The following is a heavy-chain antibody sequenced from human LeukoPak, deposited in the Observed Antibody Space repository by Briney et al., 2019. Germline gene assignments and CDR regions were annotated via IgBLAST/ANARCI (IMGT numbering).Heavy chain of an antibody. CDR3: ARVQYYDSTGHLVPGLDY. CDR2: IYYTGST. Sequence: SETLSLTCTVSGGSVSSGSYYWTWIRQPPGKGLEWIGYIYYTGSTNYNPSLKSRVTISVDRSNNQFSLKLRSVTAADTAVYYCARVQYYDSTGHLVPGLDYRGQGTLVTVSS. J-gene: IGHJ4*02. V-gene: IGHV4-61*01. CDR1: GGSVSSGSYY. D-gene: IGHD3-22*01.